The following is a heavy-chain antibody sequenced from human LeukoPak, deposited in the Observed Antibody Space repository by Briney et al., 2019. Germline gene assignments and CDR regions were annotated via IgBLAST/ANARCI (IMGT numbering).Heavy chain of an antibody. CDR3: ARDYCGGDCFPDY. CDR2: INPNSGGT. CDR1: GYTFTGYY. Sequence: GASVNVSCTASGYTFTGYYMHWVRQAPGQGLEWMGWINPNSGGTNYAQKFQGRVTMTRDTSISTAYMELSRLRSDDTAVYYCARDYCGGDCFPDYWGQGTLVTVSS. V-gene: IGHV1-2*02. J-gene: IGHJ4*02. D-gene: IGHD2-21*02.